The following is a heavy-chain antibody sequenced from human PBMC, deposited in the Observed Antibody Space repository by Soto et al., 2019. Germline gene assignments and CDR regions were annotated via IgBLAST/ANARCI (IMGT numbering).Heavy chain of an antibody. CDR3: AKDWYYYGSGSYGYYYYYGMDV. Sequence: GGSLRLSCAASGFTFSSYAMSWVRQAPGKGLEWVSAISGSGGSTYYADSVKGRFTISRDNSKNTLYLQMNSLRAEDTAVYYCAKDWYYYGSGSYGYYYYYGMDVWGQGTTVTVSS. CDR1: GFTFSSYA. D-gene: IGHD3-10*01. J-gene: IGHJ6*02. V-gene: IGHV3-23*01. CDR2: ISGSGGST.